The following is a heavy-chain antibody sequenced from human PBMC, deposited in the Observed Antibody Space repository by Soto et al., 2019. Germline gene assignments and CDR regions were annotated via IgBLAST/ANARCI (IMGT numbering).Heavy chain of an antibody. CDR1: GFSFSTCG. J-gene: IGHJ4*02. Sequence: PGGSLRLSCEASGFSFSTCGMHWVRQAPGKGLEWVAAIFHDGSEKYYAHSVKGRFAISRDNSKNTLYLQMSSLRAEDTAVYYCARDPADILTGYPDYWGQGTLVTVSS. V-gene: IGHV3-33*01. CDR2: IFHDGSEK. D-gene: IGHD3-9*01. CDR3: ARDPADILTGYPDY.